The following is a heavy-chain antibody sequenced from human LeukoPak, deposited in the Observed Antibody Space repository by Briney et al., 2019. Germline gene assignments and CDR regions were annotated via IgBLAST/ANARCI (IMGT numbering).Heavy chain of an antibody. V-gene: IGHV4-39*07. CDR2: IYYSGST. D-gene: IGHD3-16*02. CDR1: GGSISSSSYY. Sequence: SETLSLTCTVSGGSISSSSYYWGWIRQPPGKGLEWIGSIYYSGSTYYNPSLKSRVTISVDTSKNQFSLKLSSVTAAGTAVYYCARDAYDYVWGSYRFDYWGQGTLVTVSS. J-gene: IGHJ4*02. CDR3: ARDAYDYVWGSYRFDY.